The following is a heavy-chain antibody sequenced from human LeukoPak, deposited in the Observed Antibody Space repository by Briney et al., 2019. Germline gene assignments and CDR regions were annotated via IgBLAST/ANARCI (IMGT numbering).Heavy chain of an antibody. CDR3: ASHRPRKSYYYYYMHV. CDR2: ISAYNGNT. V-gene: IGHV1-18*01. J-gene: IGHJ6*03. Sequence: ASVKVSCKASGYTFTSYGISWVRQAPGQGLEWMGWISAYNGNTNYAQKLQGRVTMTTDTSTSTAYMELRSLRSDDTAVYHCASHRPRKSYYYYYMHVWGKGTTVTVSS. CDR1: GYTFTSYG.